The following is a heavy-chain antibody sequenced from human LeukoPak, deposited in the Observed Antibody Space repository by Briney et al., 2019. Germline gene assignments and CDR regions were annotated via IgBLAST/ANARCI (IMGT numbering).Heavy chain of an antibody. V-gene: IGHV3-48*04. CDR3: ARERASFESYFDY. CDR2: ISSSSGTI. D-gene: IGHD3-9*01. CDR1: GFSLSNFA. J-gene: IGHJ4*02. Sequence: GGSLRLSCAASGFSLSNFAMNWVRQAPGKGLEWVSYISSSSGTIYYADSVKGRFTISRDNAKNSLYLQMNSLRAEDTAVYYCARERASFESYFDYWGQGTLVTVSS.